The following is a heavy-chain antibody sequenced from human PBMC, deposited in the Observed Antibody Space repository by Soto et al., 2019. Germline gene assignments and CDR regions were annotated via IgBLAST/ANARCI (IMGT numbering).Heavy chain of an antibody. CDR3: AREVSPGSGCLYRDAFDF. Sequence: EVQLEESGGDLVQPGGSLRLSCAASGFTLSAYWMTWVRQAPGKGLEWVANINRDGSKKSYLDSVGGRFPITRDNVGNSLYLQMESLRAEDTAIDYWAREVSPGSGCLYRDAFDFWGQGTMVTVSS. CDR2: INRDGSKK. CDR1: GFTLSAYW. J-gene: IGHJ3*01. D-gene: IGHD3-10*01. V-gene: IGHV3-7*01.